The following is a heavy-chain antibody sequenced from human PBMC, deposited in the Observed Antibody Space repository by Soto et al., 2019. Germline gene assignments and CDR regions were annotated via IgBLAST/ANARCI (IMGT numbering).Heavy chain of an antibody. CDR1: GFTFYDYT. CDR3: AKDVIAARPYYYFGLDV. V-gene: IGHV3-43*01. J-gene: IGHJ6*02. CDR2: ISWDGGST. Sequence: PGGSLRLSCAASGFTFYDYTMHWVRQVPGRGLEWVSLISWDGGSTYYADSVKGRFTISRDNSKNSLYLQMNSLRTDDTALYYCAKDVIAARPYYYFGLDVWGQGITVTVSS. D-gene: IGHD6-6*01.